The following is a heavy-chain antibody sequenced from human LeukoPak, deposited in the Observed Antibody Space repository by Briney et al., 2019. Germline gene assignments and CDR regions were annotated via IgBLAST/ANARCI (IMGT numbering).Heavy chain of an antibody. Sequence: PSETLSLTCTVSGGSITSYYWGWIRQPPGKGLEWIGYIYYSGSTNSNPSLKSRVTISVDTSKNQFSLKLSSVTAADTAVYYCARRGLPGIAVAGTGWFDPWGQGTLVTVSS. CDR1: GGSITSYY. J-gene: IGHJ5*02. CDR2: IYYSGST. V-gene: IGHV4-59*08. CDR3: ARRGLPGIAVAGTGWFDP. D-gene: IGHD6-19*01.